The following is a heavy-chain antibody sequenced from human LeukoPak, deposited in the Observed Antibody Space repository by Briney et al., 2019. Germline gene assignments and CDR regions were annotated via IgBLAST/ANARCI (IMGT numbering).Heavy chain of an antibody. J-gene: IGHJ4*02. CDR2: ISGSGGST. V-gene: IGHV3-23*01. CDR3: AKYPVAGTLVSGY. Sequence: GGSLRLSCAASGFTFSSYAMSWVRQAPGKGLEWVSAISGSGGSTYYADSVKGRFTISRDNSKNTLYPQMNSLRAEDTAVYYCAKYPVAGTLVSGYWGQGTLVTVSS. D-gene: IGHD6-19*01. CDR1: GFTFSSYA.